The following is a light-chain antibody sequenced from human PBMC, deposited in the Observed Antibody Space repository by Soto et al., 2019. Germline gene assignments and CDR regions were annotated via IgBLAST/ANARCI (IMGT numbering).Light chain of an antibody. CDR1: QSVTNS. J-gene: IGKJ4*01. Sequence: EIVLTQSPATLSLSPGERATLSCRASQSVTNSLAWYQQKPGQAPRLLVYDASNRATGIPTRFSGSGSGTDFTLTISNLEPEECAVYYCQQHISWPLTFGGGTKVEIK. V-gene: IGKV3-11*01. CDR2: DAS. CDR3: QQHISWPLT.